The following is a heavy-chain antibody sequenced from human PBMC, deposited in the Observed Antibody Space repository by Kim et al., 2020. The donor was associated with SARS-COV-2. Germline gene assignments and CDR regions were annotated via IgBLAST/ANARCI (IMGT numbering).Heavy chain of an antibody. CDR1: GFTFSSYG. CDR3: AKHSSSRYFGVLGQGGIPGGMDV. D-gene: IGHD6-13*01. J-gene: IGHJ6*02. V-gene: IGHV3-30*18. Sequence: GGSLRLSCAASGFTFSSYGMHWVRQAPGKGLEWVAVISYDGSNKYYADSVKGRFTISRDNSKNTLYLQMNSLRAEDTAVYYCAKHSSSRYFGVLGQGGIPGGMDVWGQGTTVTVSS. CDR2: ISYDGSNK.